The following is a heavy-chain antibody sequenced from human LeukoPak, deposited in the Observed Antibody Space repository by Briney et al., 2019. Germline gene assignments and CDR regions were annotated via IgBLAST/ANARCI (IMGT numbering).Heavy chain of an antibody. V-gene: IGHV4-61*01. D-gene: IGHD3-22*01. Sequence: SETLSLTCTVSGGSVSSGNYYWSWIRQPPGKGLEWIGYISYSGSTGYNPSLKSRVTISMDTSRTQFSLKLNSVTAADTAVYYCARAEGAYDRAFDYWGQGTLVTVSS. CDR2: ISYSGST. CDR1: GGSVSSGNYY. J-gene: IGHJ4*02. CDR3: ARAEGAYDRAFDY.